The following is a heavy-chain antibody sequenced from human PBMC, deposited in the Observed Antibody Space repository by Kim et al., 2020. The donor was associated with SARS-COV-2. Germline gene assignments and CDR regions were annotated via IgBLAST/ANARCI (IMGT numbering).Heavy chain of an antibody. D-gene: IGHD3-10*01. V-gene: IGHV3-23*01. J-gene: IGHJ4*02. CDR1: GFTFSSYA. CDR2: IAGSSGGST. CDR3: AKDRNYGSGSYYYAY. Sequence: GGSLRLSCAASGFTFSSYAMSWVRQAPGKGLEWVSAIAGSSGGSTYYADSVKGRFTISRDNSKNTLYLQMNSLRAEDTAFYYCAKDRNYGSGSYYYAYWGQGTLVTVSS.